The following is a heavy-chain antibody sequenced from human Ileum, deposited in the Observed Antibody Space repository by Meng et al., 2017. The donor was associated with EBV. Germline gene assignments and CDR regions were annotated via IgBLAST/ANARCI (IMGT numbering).Heavy chain of an antibody. CDR2: IYYRGNT. J-gene: IGHJ4*02. D-gene: IGHD4-17*01. CDR1: GGSISTGNFY. CDR3: ASAYDYGDYEAFAY. Sequence: HLQRTGSVPGLVKPPETLSPTSPVSGGSISTGNFYWGWIRQSPGKALECIGTIYYRGNTFYNPSLKSRLTISIDTSKNEFSLTLRSVTAADTALYYCASAYDYGDYEAFAYWGPGSLVTVSS. V-gene: IGHV4-39*07.